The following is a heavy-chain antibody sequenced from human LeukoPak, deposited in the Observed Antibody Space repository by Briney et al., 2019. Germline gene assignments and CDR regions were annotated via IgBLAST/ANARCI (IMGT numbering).Heavy chain of an antibody. D-gene: IGHD6-19*01. CDR2: ISGSGGST. CDR3: AKDFPGIAVAGTRYAFDI. CDR1: GFTFSSYA. V-gene: IGHV3-23*01. J-gene: IGHJ3*02. Sequence: PGGSLRLSCAASGFTFSSYAMSWVRQAPGKGLEWVSAISGSGGSTYYADSVKGRFTISRNNSKNTLYLQMNSLRAEDTAVYYCAKDFPGIAVAGTRYAFDIWGQGTMVTVSS.